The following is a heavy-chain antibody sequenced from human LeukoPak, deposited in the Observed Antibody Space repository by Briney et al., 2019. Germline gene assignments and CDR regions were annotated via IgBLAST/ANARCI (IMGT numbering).Heavy chain of an antibody. Sequence: SETLSLTCTVSGGSIGSYYWSWIRQPPGKGLEWIGYIYYSGSTNYNPSLKSRVTISVDTSKNQFSLKLSSVTAADTAVYYCARTYYDILTGYNNWFDPWGQGTLVTVSS. CDR2: IYYSGST. D-gene: IGHD3-9*01. CDR3: ARTYYDILTGYNNWFDP. J-gene: IGHJ5*02. CDR1: GGSIGSYY. V-gene: IGHV4-59*08.